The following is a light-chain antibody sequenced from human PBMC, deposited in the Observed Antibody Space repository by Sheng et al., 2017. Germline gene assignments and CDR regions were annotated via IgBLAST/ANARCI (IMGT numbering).Light chain of an antibody. CDR3: QQCGYAPRT. J-gene: IGKJ4*01. CDR1: RNIPDNC. V-gene: IGKV3-20*01. CDR2: TSS. Sequence: EILLTQSPGTLSLSPGERATLSCRASRNIPDNCLAWYQQRPGQAPRLLIYTSSTRATGXPDRFSGSGSGTDFTPHXQQTGAEDFAVYYCQQCGYAPRTFGGGTKVEIK.